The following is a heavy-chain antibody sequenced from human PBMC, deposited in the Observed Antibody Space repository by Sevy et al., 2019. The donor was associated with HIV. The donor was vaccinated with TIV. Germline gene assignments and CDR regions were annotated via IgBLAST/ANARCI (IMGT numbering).Heavy chain of an antibody. D-gene: IGHD6-19*01. J-gene: IGHJ4*02. V-gene: IGHV3-33*01. CDR1: GFSFNGYG. CDR2: IWYDGTNK. Sequence: GGSLRLSCAASGFSFNGYGMHWVRQAPGKGLEWLAVIWYDGTNKEYADSAKGRFTISRDKSENTLYLQMNSLRAEDTAVYYCARESLAVAGIGYYFHSWGQGTLVTVSS. CDR3: ARESLAVAGIGYYFHS.